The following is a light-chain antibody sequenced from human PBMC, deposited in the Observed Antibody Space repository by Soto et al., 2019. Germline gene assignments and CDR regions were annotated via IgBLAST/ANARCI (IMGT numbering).Light chain of an antibody. CDR2: EVS. V-gene: IGLV2-14*01. Sequence: QSSLTQPASVSGSPGRSITISCTGTSSDVGDYEYVSWYQQHPGKGPKLMIYEVSNRTSGVSNRFSGSKSGNTASLTISGLQAEDETEYFCSSYKRTSRVYVFGTGTKVTVL. J-gene: IGLJ1*01. CDR1: SSDVGDYEY. CDR3: SSYKRTSRVYV.